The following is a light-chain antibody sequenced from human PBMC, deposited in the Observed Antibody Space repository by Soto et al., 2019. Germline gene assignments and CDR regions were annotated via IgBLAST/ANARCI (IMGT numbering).Light chain of an antibody. CDR3: QSYDSSLSGSV. V-gene: IGLV1-40*01. J-gene: IGLJ3*02. Sequence: QSVLTQPPSVSGAPGQRVTISCTGSSSNIGAGYDVQWYQQLPGTAPKLLIYGNSNRPSGVPDRFSGSKSGTSASLAITGLQAEDEADHYCQSYDSSLSGSVFGGGTKVTVL. CDR2: GNS. CDR1: SSNIGAGYD.